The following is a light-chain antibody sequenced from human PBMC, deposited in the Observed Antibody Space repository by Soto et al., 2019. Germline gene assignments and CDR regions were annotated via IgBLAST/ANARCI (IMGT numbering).Light chain of an antibody. CDR3: NSYAGSNNWV. CDR2: EVN. V-gene: IGLV2-8*01. J-gene: IGLJ3*02. CDR1: GSDVGGYNY. Sequence: QSALTQPPSASGSPGQSVTISCTGTGSDVGGYNYVSWYQQHPGKAPKLMIYEVNKRPSGVPDRFSGSKSGNTASLTVSGLQAEDEAEYYCNSYAGSNNWVFGGGTKLTVL.